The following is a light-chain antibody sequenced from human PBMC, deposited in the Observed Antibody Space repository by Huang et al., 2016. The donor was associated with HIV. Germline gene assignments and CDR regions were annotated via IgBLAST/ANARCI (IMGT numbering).Light chain of an antibody. CDR1: QDIRKY. Sequence: DIQMTQSPSSLSASVGDRVTITCQASQDIRKYLNWYQQKPGKAPNLLIYDASNLQTGVPSRFGGGGSGTDFTLTISSLQPEDIATYYCQQSDSLPYTFGQGTKLEIK. CDR2: DAS. V-gene: IGKV1-33*01. J-gene: IGKJ2*01. CDR3: QQSDSLPYT.